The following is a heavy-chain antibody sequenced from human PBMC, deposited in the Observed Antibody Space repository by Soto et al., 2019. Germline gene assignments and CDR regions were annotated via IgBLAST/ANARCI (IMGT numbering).Heavy chain of an antibody. CDR1: GYTFTSYD. Sequence: GASVKVSCKASGYTFTSYDINWVRQATGQGLEWMGWMNPNSGNTGYAQKFQGRVTMTRNTSISTAYMELSSLRSEDTAVYYCATEASYSSSFFFPETIRLNWFDPWGQGTLVTVSS. J-gene: IGHJ5*02. V-gene: IGHV1-8*01. CDR3: ATEASYSSSFFFPETIRLNWFDP. D-gene: IGHD6-13*01. CDR2: MNPNSGNT.